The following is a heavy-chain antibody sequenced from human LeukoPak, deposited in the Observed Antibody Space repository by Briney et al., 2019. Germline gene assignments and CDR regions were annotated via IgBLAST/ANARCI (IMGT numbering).Heavy chain of an antibody. CDR3: ARVGDCGGDCQTDWFDP. J-gene: IGHJ5*02. Sequence: PSETLSLTCAVYGGSFSGYYWSWIRQPPVKGLEWIGEINHSGSTNYNPSLKSRVTISVDTSKNQFSLKLSSVTAADTAVYYCARVGDCGGDCQTDWFDPWGQGTLVTVSS. CDR1: GGSFSGYY. CDR2: INHSGST. V-gene: IGHV4-34*01. D-gene: IGHD2-21*02.